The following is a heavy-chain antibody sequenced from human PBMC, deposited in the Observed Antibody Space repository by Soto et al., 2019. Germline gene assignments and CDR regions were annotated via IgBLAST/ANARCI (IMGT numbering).Heavy chain of an antibody. J-gene: IGHJ4*02. D-gene: IGHD3-9*01. CDR3: ARVHYDILTGYSPHNY. V-gene: IGHV1-3*01. CDR1: GYTFTSYA. CDR2: INAGNGNA. Sequence: ASVKVSCKASGYTFTSYAMHWVRQAPGQRLEWIGWINAGNGNAKYSQKFQGRVTITRDTSASTAYMELSSLRSEDTAVYYCARVHYDILTGYSPHNYWGQGTLVTVSS.